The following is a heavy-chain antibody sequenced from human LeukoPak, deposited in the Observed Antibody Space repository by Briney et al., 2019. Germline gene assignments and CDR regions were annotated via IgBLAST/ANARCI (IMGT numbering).Heavy chain of an antibody. D-gene: IGHD3-22*01. CDR2: MNPNSGNT. J-gene: IGHJ4*02. Sequence: ASVKVSCKASGYTFSNYDINWVRQATGQGLEWMGWMNPNSGNTGYAQKFQGRVTMTRNTSISTAYMELSSQRSEDTAVYYCARGRRYYYDSSGYSLDYWGQGTLVTVSS. V-gene: IGHV1-8*01. CDR1: GYTFSNYD. CDR3: ARGRRYYYDSSGYSLDY.